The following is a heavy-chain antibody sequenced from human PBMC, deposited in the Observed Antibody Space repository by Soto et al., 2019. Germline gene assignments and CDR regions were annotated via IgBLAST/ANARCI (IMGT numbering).Heavy chain of an antibody. CDR3: ARGLTREEPWYFGL. Sequence: QAQLQQWGAGLLKPSETLSLTCAVSNGSFSGYYGSWIRQPPGKGLEWIGEIAHSGSTNYSPSLKSRVIMSVDTSKNQFSLKLTAVTAADTAVYYCARGLTREEPWYFGLWGRGTLVTVSS. D-gene: IGHD2-2*01. CDR1: NGSFSGYY. CDR2: IAHSGST. J-gene: IGHJ2*01. V-gene: IGHV4-34*01.